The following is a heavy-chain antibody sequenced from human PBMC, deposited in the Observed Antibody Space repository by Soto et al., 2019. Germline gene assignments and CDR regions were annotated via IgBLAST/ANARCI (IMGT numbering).Heavy chain of an antibody. CDR2: MEPSTGGT. J-gene: IGHJ4*02. CDR3: ARGVSAGVDY. CDR1: GYSFTSLD. V-gene: IGHV1-8*01. Sequence: ASVKVSCKASGYSFTSLDINWVRQTAGQGLEWMGWMEPSTGGTGYAQKFQGRVTMTRDTSINTAYMELTTLTSDDTAFYYCARGVSAGVDYWGQGTLVTVSS. D-gene: IGHD1-26*01.